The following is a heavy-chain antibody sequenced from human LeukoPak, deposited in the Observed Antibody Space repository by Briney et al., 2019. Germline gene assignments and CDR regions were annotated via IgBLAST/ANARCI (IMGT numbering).Heavy chain of an antibody. V-gene: IGHV4-59*01. CDR3: ARASYYYDSSGPSPLDY. CDR1: GGSISSYY. Sequence: SETLSLTCTVSGGSISSYYWSWLRQPPGKGLEWIGYIYYSGSTNYNPSLKSRVTISVDTSKNQFSLKLSSVTAADTAVYYCARASYYYDSSGPSPLDYWGQGTLVTVSS. CDR2: IYYSGST. J-gene: IGHJ4*02. D-gene: IGHD3-22*01.